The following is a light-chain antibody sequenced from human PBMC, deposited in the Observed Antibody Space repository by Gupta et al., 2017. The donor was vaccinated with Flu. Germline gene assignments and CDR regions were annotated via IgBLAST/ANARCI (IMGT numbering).Light chain of an antibody. CDR1: SSNIGSNY. CDR3: AAWDDSLSALV. V-gene: IGLV1-47*01. J-gene: IGLJ3*02. Sequence: QSVLTQPPSASGTPGQRVTISCSGSSSNIGSNYVYWYQQLPRTAPKLLIYRNNQRPSGVPDRFSGSKSGTSASLVISGLRSEDEADYYCAAWDDSLSALVFGGGTKLTVL. CDR2: RNN.